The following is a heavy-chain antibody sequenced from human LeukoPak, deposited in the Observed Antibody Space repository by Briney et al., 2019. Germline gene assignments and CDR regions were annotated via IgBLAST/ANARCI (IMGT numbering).Heavy chain of an antibody. D-gene: IGHD2-2*02. CDR3: ARGGELADCSSTSCYSYYYYYMDV. J-gene: IGHJ6*03. CDR2: MNPNSGNT. Sequence: ASVKVSCKASGYTFTSYDINWVRQATGQGLEWMGWMNPNSGNTGYAQKFQGRVTITRNTSISTAYMELSSLRSEDTAVYYCARGGELADCSSTSCYSYYYYYMDVWGKGTTVTVSS. V-gene: IGHV1-8*01. CDR1: GYTFTSYD.